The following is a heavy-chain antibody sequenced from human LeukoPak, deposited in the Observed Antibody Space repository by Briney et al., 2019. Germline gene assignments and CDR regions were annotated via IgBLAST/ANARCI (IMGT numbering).Heavy chain of an antibody. D-gene: IGHD5-24*01. V-gene: IGHV3-33*06. J-gene: IGHJ4*02. CDR3: AKEGEMATISFDY. Sequence: PGGSLRLSCAASGFTFGSYGMHWVRQAPGKGLEWVAVIWYDGSNKYYADSVKGRFTISRDNSKNTLYLQMNSLRAEDTAVYYCAKEGEMATISFDYWGQGTLVTVSS. CDR1: GFTFGSYG. CDR2: IWYDGSNK.